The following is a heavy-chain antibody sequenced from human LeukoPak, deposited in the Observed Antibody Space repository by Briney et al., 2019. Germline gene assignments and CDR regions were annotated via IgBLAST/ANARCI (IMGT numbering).Heavy chain of an antibody. D-gene: IGHD6-13*01. CDR2: ISGSGGST. CDR3: AKGVSGSTSWFPGY. CDR1: GFTFSSYA. Sequence: PGGSLRVSCAASGFTFSSYAMSWVRQAPGKGLEWVSAISGSGGSTYYADYVKGRFTISRDNSKNTVYLQMNSLSAEDTAVYYCAKGVSGSTSWFPGYWGQGTLVTVSS. V-gene: IGHV3-23*01. J-gene: IGHJ4*02.